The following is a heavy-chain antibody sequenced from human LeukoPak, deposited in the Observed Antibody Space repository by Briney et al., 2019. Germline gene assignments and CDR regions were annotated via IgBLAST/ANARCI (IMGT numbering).Heavy chain of an antibody. CDR1: GFTFSSYT. Sequence: GGSLRLSCAASGFTFSSYTMNWVRQAPGKGLEWVSSITSSSSYIYYADSVKGRFTISRDNSKNTLFLQMNSLRAEDTAVYYCAKGRGITMIVVINWGQGTLVTVSS. CDR2: ITSSSSYI. D-gene: IGHD3-22*01. J-gene: IGHJ4*02. V-gene: IGHV3-21*04. CDR3: AKGRGITMIVVIN.